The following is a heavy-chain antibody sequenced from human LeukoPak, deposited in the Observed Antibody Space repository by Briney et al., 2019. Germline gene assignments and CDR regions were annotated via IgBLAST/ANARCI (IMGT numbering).Heavy chain of an antibody. CDR3: ARANPLYCSSTTCLFDY. Sequence: ASVKVSCKASGYTFTSYYIPWVRQAPGQGVEWMGWINPNSGDTNYAQKFQGRVTMTRDTSISTAHMELSRLRSDDTAVYYCARANPLYCSSTTCLFDYWGQGTLVTVSS. J-gene: IGHJ4*02. CDR1: GYTFTSYY. D-gene: IGHD2-2*01. V-gene: IGHV1-2*02. CDR2: INPNSGDT.